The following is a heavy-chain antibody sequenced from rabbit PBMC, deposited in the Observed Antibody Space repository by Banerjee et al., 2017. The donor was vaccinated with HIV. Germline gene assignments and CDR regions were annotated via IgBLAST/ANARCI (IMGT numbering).Heavy chain of an antibody. Sequence: QEQLEESGVDLVKPEGSLTLTCTASGFSYSNKYVMCWVRQAPGKGLEWIACINTSSGNTVYATWAKGRFTISRTSSSTVALQMTSLTAADTATYLCAGSLVDNANLWGPGTLVTVS. V-gene: IGHV1S45*01. D-gene: IGHD1-1*01. CDR2: INTSSGNT. CDR3: AGSLVDNANL. J-gene: IGHJ4*01. CDR1: GFSYSNKYV.